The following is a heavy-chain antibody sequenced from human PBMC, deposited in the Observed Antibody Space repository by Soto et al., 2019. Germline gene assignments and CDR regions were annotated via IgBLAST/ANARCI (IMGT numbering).Heavy chain of an antibody. CDR2: ISYDGSNK. Sequence: QVQLVESGGGVVQPGRSLRLSCAASGFTFSSYAMHWVRQAPGKGLEWVAVISYDGSNKYYADSVKGRFTISRDNSKNTLYRQMNSLRAEDTALYYCARHLRGVSGWYYDYWGQGTLVTVSS. D-gene: IGHD6-19*01. J-gene: IGHJ4*02. V-gene: IGHV3-30-3*01. CDR3: ARHLRGVSGWYYDY. CDR1: GFTFSSYA.